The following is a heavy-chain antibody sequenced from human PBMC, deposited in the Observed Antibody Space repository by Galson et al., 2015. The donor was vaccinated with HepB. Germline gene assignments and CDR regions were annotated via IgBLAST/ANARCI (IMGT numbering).Heavy chain of an antibody. CDR2: ISWNSGSI. V-gene: IGHV3-9*01. Sequence: SLRLSCAASGFTFDDYAMHWVRQAPGKGLEWVSGISWNSGSIGYADSVKGRFTISRDNAKNSLYLQMNSLRAEDTALYYCAKEAPAATWRGYYYYYYMDVWGKGTTVTVSS. CDR3: AKEAPAATWRGYYYYYYMDV. D-gene: IGHD2-2*01. CDR1: GFTFDDYA. J-gene: IGHJ6*03.